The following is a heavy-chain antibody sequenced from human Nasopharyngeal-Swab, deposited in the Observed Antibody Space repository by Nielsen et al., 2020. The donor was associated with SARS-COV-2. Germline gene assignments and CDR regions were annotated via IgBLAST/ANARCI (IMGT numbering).Heavy chain of an antibody. CDR3: ARVNPVSGSYYDAIDI. CDR2: IRSKADNYAT. CDR1: GFTFSGST. J-gene: IGHJ3*02. V-gene: IGHV3-73*01. Sequence: GESLKFSCAASGFTFSGSTMHWVRQASGKGLEWVGRIRSKADNYATAYAASVKGRVIISRDDSKNTAYLQMNSLKTEDTALYYCARVNPVSGSYYDAIDIWGQGTMVTVSS. D-gene: IGHD3-10*01.